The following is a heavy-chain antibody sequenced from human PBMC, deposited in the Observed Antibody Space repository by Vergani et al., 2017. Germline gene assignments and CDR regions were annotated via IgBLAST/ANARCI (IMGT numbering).Heavy chain of an antibody. J-gene: IGHJ5*02. Sequence: QLHLQESGPGVVKPSDTLSLTCTVSGGSMSDFYWTWIRQPAGRGLEWIGRIYQNGNGNYNESLRSRLTMSIDTSRSQFSLSLSSVTAADTAVYYCARGNCGFNCPKYNWLAPWGRGILVTVSS. CDR3: ARGNCGFNCPKYNWLAP. CDR1: GGSMSDFY. V-gene: IGHV4-4*07. CDR2: IYQNGNG. D-gene: IGHD2-21*01.